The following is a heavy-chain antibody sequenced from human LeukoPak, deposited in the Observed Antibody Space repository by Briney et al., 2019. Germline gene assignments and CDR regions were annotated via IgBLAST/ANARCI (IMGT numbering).Heavy chain of an antibody. CDR2: ISVRGGST. Sequence: GGSLRLSCVVSGFTFSSYAMSWVRQAPGQGLEWVSTISVRGGSTYYADSVKGRFTISRDNSKNTLYLQMDSLRAEDTAVYYCAKAPLYYYDSSWRYSYFDLWGRGTLVTVSS. V-gene: IGHV3-23*01. CDR3: AKAPLYYYDSSWRYSYFDL. J-gene: IGHJ2*01. CDR1: GFTFSSYA. D-gene: IGHD3-22*01.